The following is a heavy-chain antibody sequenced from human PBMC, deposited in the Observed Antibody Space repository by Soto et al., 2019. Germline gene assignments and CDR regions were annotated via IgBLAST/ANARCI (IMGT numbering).Heavy chain of an antibody. CDR3: AKGILTGYFDY. Sequence: GGSLRLSCAASGFTFSSYPMSCVPHAPGKGLEWVSAISGSGGSTYYADSVKGRFTISRDNSRITLYLQMNSLRTEDTAVYYCAKGILTGYFDYCGRGPLIAV. CDR2: ISGSGGST. D-gene: IGHD3-9*01. CDR1: GFTFSSYP. V-gene: IGHV3-23*01. J-gene: IGHJ4*02.